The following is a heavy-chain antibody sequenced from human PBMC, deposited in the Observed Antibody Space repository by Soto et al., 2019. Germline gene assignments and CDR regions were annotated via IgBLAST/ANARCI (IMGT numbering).Heavy chain of an antibody. CDR1: GDSVSSNSAA. J-gene: IGHJ4*02. CDR3: ARARAIFGVVYYFDY. D-gene: IGHD3-3*01. Sequence: SQTLSLTCAISGDSVSSNSAAWNWIRQSPSRGLEWLGRTYYRSKWYNDYAVSVKSRITINPDTSKNQFSLKLSSVTAADTAVYYCARARAIFGVVYYFDYWGQGTLVTVSS. V-gene: IGHV6-1*01. CDR2: TYYRSKWYN.